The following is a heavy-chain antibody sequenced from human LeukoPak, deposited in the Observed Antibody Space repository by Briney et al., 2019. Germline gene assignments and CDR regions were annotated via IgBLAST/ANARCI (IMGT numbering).Heavy chain of an antibody. J-gene: IGHJ5*02. CDR1: GFTFSNAW. Sequence: PGGSLRLSCAASGFTFSNAWMSWVRQAPGKGLEWVGRNKSKTDGGTTDYAAPVKGRFTISRDDSKNTLYLQMNSLKTEDTAVYYCTTGMPLARGTWGQGTLVTVSS. CDR2: NKSKTDGGTT. V-gene: IGHV3-15*01. D-gene: IGHD3-16*01. CDR3: TTGMPLARGT.